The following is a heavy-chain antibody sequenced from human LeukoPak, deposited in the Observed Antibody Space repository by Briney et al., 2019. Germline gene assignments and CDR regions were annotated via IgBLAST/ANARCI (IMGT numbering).Heavy chain of an antibody. CDR3: ARDRYDYVWGSPPLGHDAFDI. CDR1: GGSISSYY. J-gene: IGHJ3*02. Sequence: SETLSLTCTVSGGSISSYYWSWIRQPAGKGLEWIGRIYTSGSTNYNPSLKSRVTMSVDTSKNQFSLKLSPVTAADTAVYYCARDRYDYVWGSPPLGHDAFDIWGQGTMVTVSS. D-gene: IGHD3-16*01. V-gene: IGHV4-4*07. CDR2: IYTSGST.